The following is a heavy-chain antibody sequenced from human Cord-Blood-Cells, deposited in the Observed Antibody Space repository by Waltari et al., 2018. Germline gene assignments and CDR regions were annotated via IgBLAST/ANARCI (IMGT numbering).Heavy chain of an antibody. CDR2: IYYSGST. D-gene: IGHD6-25*01. Sequence: QLQLQESGPGLVKPSETLSLTCTVSGGSISSSSYYWGWIRQPPGKGREWIGSIYYSGSTYYNPSLKSRVTISVDTSKNQFSLKLSSVTAADTAVYYCARRGREAAGYFDYWGQGTLVTVSS. CDR3: ARRGREAAGYFDY. CDR1: GGSISSSSYY. V-gene: IGHV4-39*01. J-gene: IGHJ4*02.